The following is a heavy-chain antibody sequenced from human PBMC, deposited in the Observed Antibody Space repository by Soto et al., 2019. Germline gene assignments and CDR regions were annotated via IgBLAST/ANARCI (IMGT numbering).Heavy chain of an antibody. V-gene: IGHV3-23*01. CDR3: AKEWRFLEWLSINGAYYFDY. CDR2: ISGSGGST. D-gene: IGHD3-3*01. Sequence: PGGSLRLSCAASGFTFSSYAMSWVRQAPGKGLEWVSAISGSGGSTYYADSVKGRFTISRDNSKNTLYLQMNSLRAEDTAVYYCAKEWRFLEWLSINGAYYFDYWGQGTLVTVSS. J-gene: IGHJ4*02. CDR1: GFTFSSYA.